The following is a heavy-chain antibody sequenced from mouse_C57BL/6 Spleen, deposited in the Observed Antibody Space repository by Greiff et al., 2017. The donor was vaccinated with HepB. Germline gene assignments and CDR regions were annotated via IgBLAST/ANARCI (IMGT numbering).Heavy chain of an antibody. CDR1: GYTFTDYE. D-gene: IGHD1-2*01. V-gene: IGHV1-15*01. CDR2: IDPETGGT. Sequence: QVQLKESGAELVRPGASVTLSCKASGYTFTDYEMHWVKQTPVHGLEWIGAIDPETGGTAYNQKFKGKAILTADKSSSTAYMELRSLTSEDSAVYYCTRSPHYDGYYFDYWGQGTTLTVSS. CDR3: TRSPHYDGYYFDY. J-gene: IGHJ2*01.